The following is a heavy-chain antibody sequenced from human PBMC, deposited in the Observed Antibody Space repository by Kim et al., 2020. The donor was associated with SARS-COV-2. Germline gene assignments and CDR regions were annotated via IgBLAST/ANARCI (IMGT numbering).Heavy chain of an antibody. Sequence: ASVKVSCKASGYTFTSYAMNWVRQAPGQGLEWMGWINTNTGNPTYAQGFTGRFVFSLDTSVSTAYLQISSLKAEDTAVYYCARDARLGIVGYYYYYGMDVWGQGTTVTVSS. CDR2: INTNTGNP. CDR1: GYTFTSYA. V-gene: IGHV7-4-1*02. J-gene: IGHJ6*02. D-gene: IGHD3-22*01. CDR3: ARDARLGIVGYYYYYGMDV.